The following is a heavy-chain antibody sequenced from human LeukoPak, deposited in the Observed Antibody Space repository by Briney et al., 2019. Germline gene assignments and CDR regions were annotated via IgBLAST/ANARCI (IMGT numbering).Heavy chain of an antibody. CDR3: ARRRITMVRGVIKKPMSPAFDI. Sequence: SETLSLTCTVSGGSISTYYWSWIRQPPGKGLEWIGYIYYSGSTNYNPSLKSRVTISVDTSKNQFSLKLSSVTAADTAVYYCARRRITMVRGVIKKPMSPAFDIWGQGTMVTVSS. V-gene: IGHV4-59*12. D-gene: IGHD3-10*01. CDR1: GGSISTYY. J-gene: IGHJ3*02. CDR2: IYYSGST.